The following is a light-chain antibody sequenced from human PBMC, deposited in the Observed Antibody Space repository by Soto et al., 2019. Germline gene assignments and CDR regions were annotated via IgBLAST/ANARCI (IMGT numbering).Light chain of an antibody. CDR3: QQYGSSPGCT. V-gene: IGKV3-20*01. J-gene: IGKJ3*01. Sequence: EIVLTQSPGTLSLSPGERATLSCRASQRVSSSYLAWYQQKPGQAPRLLIYGASSRATGIPDRFSGSGSGTDFTLTISRLEPEDFAVYYCQQYGSSPGCTFGPGTKVDIK. CDR1: QRVSSSY. CDR2: GAS.